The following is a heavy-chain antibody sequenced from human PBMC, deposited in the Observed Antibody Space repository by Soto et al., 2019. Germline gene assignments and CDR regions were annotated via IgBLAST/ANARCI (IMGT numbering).Heavy chain of an antibody. D-gene: IGHD3-3*01. J-gene: IGHJ6*03. CDR2: INHSGST. CDR3: ARVIKSTTRQYYYYYYMDV. Sequence: SETLSLTCAVYGGSFSGYYWSWIRQPPGKGLEWIGEINHSGSTNYNPSLKSRVTISVDTSKNQFSLKLSSVTAADTAVYYCARVIKSTTRQYYYYYYMDVWGKGTTVTVSS. V-gene: IGHV4-34*01. CDR1: GGSFSGYY.